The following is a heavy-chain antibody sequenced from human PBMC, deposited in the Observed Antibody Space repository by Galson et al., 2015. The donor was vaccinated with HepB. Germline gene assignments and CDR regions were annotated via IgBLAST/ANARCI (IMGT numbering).Heavy chain of an antibody. CDR1: GFTFSSYG. J-gene: IGHJ4*02. CDR2: ISYDGSNK. V-gene: IGHV3-30*18. D-gene: IGHD3-22*01. CDR3: AKDGSSYDSSGYYSDY. Sequence: SLRLSCAASGFTFSSYGMHWVRQAPGKGLEWVAVISYDGSNKYYADSVKGRFTISRDNSKNTLYLQMNSLRAEDTAVYYCAKDGSSYDSSGYYSDYWGQGTLVTVSS.